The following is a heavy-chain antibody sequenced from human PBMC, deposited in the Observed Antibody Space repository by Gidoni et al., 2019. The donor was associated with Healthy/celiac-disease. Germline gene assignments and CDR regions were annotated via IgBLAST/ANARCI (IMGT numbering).Heavy chain of an antibody. CDR3: AKDKYSYGTRAWFDP. V-gene: IGHV3-23*01. Sequence: EVQLLESGGGLVQPAGSLSLSCAASGFTFSSYAMRWVRQAPGKGLEWVSAISGSGGSTYYADSVKGRFTISRDNSKNTLYLQMNSLRAEDTAVYYCAKDKYSYGTRAWFDPWGQGTLVTVSS. D-gene: IGHD5-18*01. CDR2: ISGSGGST. CDR1: GFTFSSYA. J-gene: IGHJ5*02.